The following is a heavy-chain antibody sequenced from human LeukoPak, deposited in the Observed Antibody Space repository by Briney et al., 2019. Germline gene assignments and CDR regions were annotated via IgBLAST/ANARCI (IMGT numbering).Heavy chain of an antibody. Sequence: NPSQTLSLTCAISGDSVSSKRATWNWIRQSPSRGLEWLGRTYYRSKWYNDYAVSVKSRITINPDTSKNQFSLQLNSVTPEDTAVYFCARRRGRFLTHCGTECYSGYDYWGQGALVAVAS. V-gene: IGHV6-1*01. J-gene: IGHJ4*02. CDR1: GDSVSSKRAT. CDR2: TYYRSKWYN. D-gene: IGHD2-21*01. CDR3: ARRRGRFLTHCGTECYSGYDY.